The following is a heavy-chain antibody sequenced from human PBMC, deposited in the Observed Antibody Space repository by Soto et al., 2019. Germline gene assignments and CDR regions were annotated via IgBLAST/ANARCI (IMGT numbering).Heavy chain of an antibody. CDR3: AREEDSSRGKLNS. Sequence: QVQLVQSGAEVKKPGASVKVSCKASVYTVTSYDINWVRQATGQGLEWMGWMNPNSGNTGYAQRFQGRITMTTNASISTAYMELSSLRSEDTAVYYCAREEDSSRGKLNSWGQGTPVTVSS. V-gene: IGHV1-8*01. CDR1: VYTVTSYD. CDR2: MNPNSGNT. J-gene: IGHJ4*02. D-gene: IGHD6-19*01.